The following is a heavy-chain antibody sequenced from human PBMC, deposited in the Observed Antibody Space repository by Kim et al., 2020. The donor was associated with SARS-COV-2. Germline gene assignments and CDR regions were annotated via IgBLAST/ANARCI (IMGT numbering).Heavy chain of an antibody. D-gene: IGHD1-1*01. J-gene: IGHJ4*02. CDR3: ARHRALIPDRNDEDFDY. Sequence: LKSRVTISVDTSKNQFSLKLSSVTAADTAVYYCARHRALIPDRNDEDFDYWGQGTLVTVSS. V-gene: IGHV4-39*01.